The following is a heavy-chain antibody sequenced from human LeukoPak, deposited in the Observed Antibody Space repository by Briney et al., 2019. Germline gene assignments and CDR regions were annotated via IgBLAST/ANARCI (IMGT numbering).Heavy chain of an antibody. CDR2: ISSSSSYI. CDR3: VKKGATTGDFDY. Sequence: GGSLRLSCAASGFTFSSYSMNWIRQAPGKGLEWVSSISSSSSYIYYADSVKGRFTISRDNAKNSLYLQMNSLRAEDTAVYYCVKKGATTGDFDYWGQGTLVTVSS. D-gene: IGHD1-26*01. V-gene: IGHV3-21*01. CDR1: GFTFSSYS. J-gene: IGHJ4*02.